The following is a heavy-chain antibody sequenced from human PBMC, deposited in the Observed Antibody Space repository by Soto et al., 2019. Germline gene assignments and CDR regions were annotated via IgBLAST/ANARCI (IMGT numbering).Heavy chain of an antibody. CDR1: GFNVMSYW. Sequence: GSLRLSCAVSGFNVMSYWRSWVRDARGKGLQWVAGGNVDGSEIILLHSVGGRFTISIDSAGKELHLPMRYLSAEDTGVYFCARDTGVDYVNWGQLTLVTVAS. D-gene: IGHD2-8*02. CDR3: ARDTGVDYVN. J-gene: IGHJ4*02. CDR2: GNVDGSEI. V-gene: IGHV3-7*01.